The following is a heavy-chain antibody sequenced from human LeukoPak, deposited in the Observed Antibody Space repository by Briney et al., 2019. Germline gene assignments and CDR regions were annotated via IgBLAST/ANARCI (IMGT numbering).Heavy chain of an antibody. Sequence: PGGSLRLSCAASGFTFTSNTTSWVCHAPGRGLERVSLISGSGSSTYYADSVKGRFTISRDNSENTVYLQMTSLRVEDTAEYYCAKTFYSGSGSELPHHWGQGTLVTVSS. D-gene: IGHD3-10*01. CDR2: ISGSGSST. J-gene: IGHJ1*01. CDR1: GFTFTSNT. CDR3: AKTFYSGSGSELPHH. V-gene: IGHV3-23*01.